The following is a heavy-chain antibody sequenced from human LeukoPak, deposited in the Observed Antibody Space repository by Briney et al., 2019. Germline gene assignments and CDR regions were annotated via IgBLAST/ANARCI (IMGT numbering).Heavy chain of an antibody. J-gene: IGHJ4*02. V-gene: IGHV3-30*02. Sequence: GGSLRLSCAASGFTFSSYGMSWVRQAPGKGLEWVAFIRYDGSNKYYADSVKGRFTISRDNSKNTLYLQMNSLRAEDTAVYYCAKIAAANCGGDCYSGAYYFDYWGQGTLVTVSS. CDR1: GFTFSSYG. D-gene: IGHD2-21*02. CDR3: AKIAAANCGGDCYSGAYYFDY. CDR2: IRYDGSNK.